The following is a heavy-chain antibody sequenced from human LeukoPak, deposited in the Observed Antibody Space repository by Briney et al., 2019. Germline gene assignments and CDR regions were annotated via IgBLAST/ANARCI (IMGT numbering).Heavy chain of an antibody. V-gene: IGHV3-33*01. CDR3: ARDRDARYLDY. J-gene: IGHJ4*02. Sequence: GGSLRLSCAASRFTFRNHGMHWVRQAPGKGLEWVAVIWYDGSNKYYADSVKGRFTISRDNSKNTLYLQMSSLRAEDTAVYYCARDRDARYLDYWGQGTLVTVSS. CDR2: IWYDGSNK. D-gene: IGHD6-6*01. CDR1: RFTFRNHG.